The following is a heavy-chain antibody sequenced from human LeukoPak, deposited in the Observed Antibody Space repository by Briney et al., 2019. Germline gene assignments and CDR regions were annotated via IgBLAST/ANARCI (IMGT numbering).Heavy chain of an antibody. Sequence: SETLSLTCTVSGGSISSGSYYWSWIRQPAGKGLEWIGRIYTSGSTNYNPSLKSRVTISVDTSKNQFSLKLSSVTAADTAVYYCARAWNYYDSSGYNGAFDIWGQGTMVTVSS. CDR2: IYTSGST. V-gene: IGHV4-61*02. D-gene: IGHD3-22*01. CDR1: GGSISSGSYY. CDR3: ARAWNYYDSSGYNGAFDI. J-gene: IGHJ3*02.